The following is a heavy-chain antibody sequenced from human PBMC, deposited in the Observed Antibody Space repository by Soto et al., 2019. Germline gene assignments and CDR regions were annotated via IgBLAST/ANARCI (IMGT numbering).Heavy chain of an antibody. CDR3: ARGRVAAAGY. CDR1: GGSISSYY. Sequence: KPSETLSLTCTVSGGSISSYYWSWIRQPPGKGLEWIGYIYYSGSTNYNPSLKSRVTISVDTSKNQFSLKLSSVTAADTAVYYCARGRVAAAGYWGQGTLFTVSS. J-gene: IGHJ4*02. CDR2: IYYSGST. V-gene: IGHV4-59*01. D-gene: IGHD6-13*01.